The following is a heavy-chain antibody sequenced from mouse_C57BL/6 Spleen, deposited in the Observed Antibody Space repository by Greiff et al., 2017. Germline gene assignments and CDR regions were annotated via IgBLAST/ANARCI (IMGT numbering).Heavy chain of an antibody. CDR3: AQEHCGTGWYLDV. CDR1: GYSFTSYY. D-gene: IGHD1-1*01. Sequence: QVQLQQSGPELVKPGASVKISCKASGYSFTSYYIHWVKQRPGQGLEWIGWIYPGSGNTKYNEKFKGKATLTADTSSSTAYMQLSSLTSEDSAVYDCAQEHCGTGWYLDVWGTGTTVTVSS. CDR2: IYPGSGNT. J-gene: IGHJ1*03. V-gene: IGHV1-66*01.